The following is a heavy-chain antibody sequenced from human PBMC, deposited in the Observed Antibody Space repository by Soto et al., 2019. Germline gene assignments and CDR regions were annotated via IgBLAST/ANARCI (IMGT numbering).Heavy chain of an antibody. J-gene: IGHJ4*02. CDR3: ARDRRYSSGWYGVYYFDY. D-gene: IGHD6-19*01. Sequence: GGSLRLSCAASGFTFSSYSMNWVRQAPGKGLEWVSYISSSSSTIYYADSVKGRFTISRDNAKNSLYLQMNSLRAEDTTVYYCARDRRYSSGWYGVYYFDYWGQGTLVTVSS. CDR1: GFTFSSYS. V-gene: IGHV3-48*01. CDR2: ISSSSSTI.